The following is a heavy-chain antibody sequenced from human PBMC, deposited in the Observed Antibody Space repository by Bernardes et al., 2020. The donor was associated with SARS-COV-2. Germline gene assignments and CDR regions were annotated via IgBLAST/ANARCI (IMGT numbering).Heavy chain of an antibody. V-gene: IGHV3-23*01. CDR1: GFTFSSYA. CDR3: AKAAPQLNWNPQFDY. J-gene: IGHJ4*02. CDR2: LSGSGGST. Sequence: GGSLRLSCAASGFTFSSYAMSWVRQAPGKGLEWVSTLSGSGGSTYYADSVKGRFTISRDNSKNTLYLQMNSLRAEDTAVYYCAKAAPQLNWNPQFDYWGQGTLVSVSS. D-gene: IGHD1-1*01.